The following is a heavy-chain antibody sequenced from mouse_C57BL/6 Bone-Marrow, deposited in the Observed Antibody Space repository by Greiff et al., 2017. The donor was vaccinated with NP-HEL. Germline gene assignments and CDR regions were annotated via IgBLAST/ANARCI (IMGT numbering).Heavy chain of an antibody. CDR3: ARDYGSSYFAY. D-gene: IGHD1-1*01. V-gene: IGHV1-76*01. Sequence: QVQLQQSGAELVRPGAPVKLSCKASGYTFTDYYINWVKQRPGQGLEWIARIYPGSGNTYYNEKFKGKATLTAEKSSSTAYMQLSSLTSEDSAVYFCARDYGSSYFAYWGQGTLVTVSA. J-gene: IGHJ3*01. CDR2: IYPGSGNT. CDR1: GYTFTDYY.